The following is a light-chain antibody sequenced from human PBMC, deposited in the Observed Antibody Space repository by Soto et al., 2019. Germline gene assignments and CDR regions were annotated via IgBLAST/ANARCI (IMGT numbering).Light chain of an antibody. CDR3: QQYGSSPRT. CDR2: GAS. Sequence: ESVLTQSPGTLSFSPGEIATLSFRASQSISSIYLAWYQQKPGQAPRLLISGASSRATGIPDRFSGSGSGTDFTLTISRLEPEDFAVYYCQQYGSSPRTFGQGTKVDIK. CDR1: QSISSIY. J-gene: IGKJ1*01. V-gene: IGKV3-20*01.